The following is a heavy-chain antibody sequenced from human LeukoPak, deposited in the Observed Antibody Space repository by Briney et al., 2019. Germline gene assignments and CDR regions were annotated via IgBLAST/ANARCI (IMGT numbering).Heavy chain of an antibody. J-gene: IGHJ5*02. D-gene: IGHD4-17*01. CDR3: ARDRSVTTTLGWFDP. Sequence: GGSLRLSCAASGFTFSSYAMHWVRQAPGKGLEWVAVISYDGSNKYYADSVKGRFTISRDNSKNTLYLQMNSLRAEDTAVYYCARDRSVTTTLGWFDPWGQGTLVTVS. V-gene: IGHV3-30-3*01. CDR1: GFTFSSYA. CDR2: ISYDGSNK.